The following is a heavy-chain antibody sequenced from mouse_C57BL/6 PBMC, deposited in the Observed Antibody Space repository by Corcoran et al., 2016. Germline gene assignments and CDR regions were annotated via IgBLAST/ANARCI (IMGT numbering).Heavy chain of an antibody. CDR2: IYPGSGNT. D-gene: IGHD1-1*01. Sequence: QVQLKQSGAELVRPGASVKLSCKASGYTFTDYYINWVKQRPGQGLEWIARIYPGSGNTYYNEKFKGKATLTEEKSSSTAYMQLSSLTSEDSAVYFCARSPITTVVATDWYFDVWGTGTTVTVSS. CDR3: ARSPITTVVATDWYFDV. V-gene: IGHV1-76*01. CDR1: GYTFTDYY. J-gene: IGHJ1*03.